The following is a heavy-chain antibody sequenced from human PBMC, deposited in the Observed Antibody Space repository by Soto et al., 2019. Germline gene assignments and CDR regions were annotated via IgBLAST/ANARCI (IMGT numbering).Heavy chain of an antibody. J-gene: IGHJ6*02. Sequence: EVQLLESGGGLVQPGGSLRLSCAASGFTFSSYAMSWVRQAPGKGLEWVSAISGSGGSTYYADSVKGRFTISRDNSTNTMYLQMNSLRAEDTAVYYCAKDLSVSGNYYYYYGMDVWGQGTTVTVSS. CDR3: AKDLSVSGNYYYYYGMDV. CDR2: ISGSGGST. V-gene: IGHV3-23*01. CDR1: GFTFSSYA. D-gene: IGHD3-10*01.